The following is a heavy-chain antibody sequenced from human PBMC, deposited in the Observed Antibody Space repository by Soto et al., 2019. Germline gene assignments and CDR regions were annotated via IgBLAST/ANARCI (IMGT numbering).Heavy chain of an antibody. CDR2: IYHSGST. CDR1: GGSISSSNW. Sequence: QVQLQESGPGLVKPSGTLSLTCAVSGGSISSSNWWSWVRQPPGKGLEWIGEIYHSGSTNYNPSLKSRVTISVEKSKNQFSLKLSSVTAADTAVYYCARDFSPVIAVAEVYWYFDLWGRGTLVTVSS. D-gene: IGHD6-19*01. CDR3: ARDFSPVIAVAEVYWYFDL. V-gene: IGHV4-4*02. J-gene: IGHJ2*01.